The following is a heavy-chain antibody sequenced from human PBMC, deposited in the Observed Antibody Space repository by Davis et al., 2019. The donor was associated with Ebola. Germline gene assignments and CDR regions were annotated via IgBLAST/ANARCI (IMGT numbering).Heavy chain of an antibody. Sequence: SPTLSLTSAVSGRSFRGYYWSWIRQPPEKGLGWIGEINHSGSTNYNPSLKSRVTISVDTSKNPFSLKLSSVTAADTAVYYCARGLSTVTYYYYYGMDVWGQGTTVTVSS. V-gene: IGHV4-34*01. D-gene: IGHD4-17*01. CDR1: GRSFRGYY. CDR3: ARGLSTVTYYYYYGMDV. CDR2: INHSGST. J-gene: IGHJ6*02.